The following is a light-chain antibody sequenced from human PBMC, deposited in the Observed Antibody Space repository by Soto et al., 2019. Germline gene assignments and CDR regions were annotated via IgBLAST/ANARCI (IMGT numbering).Light chain of an antibody. Sequence: DIQMTQSPSTLSASVGDRVTITCRASQSISSWLAWYQQKPGKAPKLLIYDASSLESGVPSRFSGSRSGTEFTLTISSLQPDDFATYYCQLYNSYSPTYGGGTKVEIK. J-gene: IGKJ4*01. V-gene: IGKV1-5*01. CDR3: QLYNSYSPT. CDR1: QSISSW. CDR2: DAS.